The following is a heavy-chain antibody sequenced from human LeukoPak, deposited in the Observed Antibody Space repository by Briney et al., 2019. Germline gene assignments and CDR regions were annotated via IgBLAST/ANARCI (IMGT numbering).Heavy chain of an antibody. J-gene: IGHJ4*02. CDR1: GGSISSGSYY. CDR2: IYTSGST. Sequence: SETLSLTCTVSGGSISSGSYYWSWIRQPAGKGLEWIGCIYTSGSTNYNPSLKSRVTISVDTSKNQFSLKLSSVTAADTAVYYCAGYDFWSGLDYWGQGTLVTVSS. D-gene: IGHD3-3*01. CDR3: AGYDFWSGLDY. V-gene: IGHV4-61*02.